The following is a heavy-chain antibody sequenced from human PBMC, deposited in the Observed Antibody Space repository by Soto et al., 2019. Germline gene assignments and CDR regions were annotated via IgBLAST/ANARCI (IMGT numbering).Heavy chain of an antibody. D-gene: IGHD3-22*01. CDR2: ISSSSSTI. J-gene: IGHJ3*02. Sequence: EVQLVESGGGLVQPGGSLRLSCAASGFTFSTYSMNWVRQAPGKGLEWVSYISSSSSTIYYADSVKGRFTISRDNAKNSLYLQMNSLRDEDTAVYYCARDQLQYYDCTLYAFDIWGQGTMVTVSS. CDR1: GFTFSTYS. CDR3: ARDQLQYYDCTLYAFDI. V-gene: IGHV3-48*02.